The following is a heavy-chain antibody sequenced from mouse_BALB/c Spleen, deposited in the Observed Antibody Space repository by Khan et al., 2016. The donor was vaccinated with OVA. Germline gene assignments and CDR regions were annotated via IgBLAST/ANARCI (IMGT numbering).Heavy chain of an antibody. CDR1: GYTFTTAG. D-gene: IGHD2-14*01. CDR3: ARGGAAYYRNDGVAMEY. V-gene: IGHV9-4*02. J-gene: IGHJ4*01. CDR2: INTHSGVP. Sequence: QIQLVQSGPELKKPGETVRISCKASGYTFTTAGIQWVQKMPGKGLKWIGWINTHSGVPKYAEDFKGRFAFSLEISVNTAYLQITNLNNEDTATYCCARGGAAYYRNDGVAMEYWGQGTSVTVSS.